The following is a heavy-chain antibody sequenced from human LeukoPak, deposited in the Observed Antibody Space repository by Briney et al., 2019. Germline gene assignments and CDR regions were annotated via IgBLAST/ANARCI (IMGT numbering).Heavy chain of an antibody. CDR2: IYTRGST. CDR1: GGSISSGRYY. J-gene: IGHJ5*02. D-gene: IGHD6-6*01. CDR3: ARGGVIAVRNWFDP. Sequence: PSETLSLTCNVSGGSISSGRYYWSWIRQPAGKGLEWIGRIYTRGSTNYNPSLKSRVTMSVDTSKNQFSLKLSSVTAADTAVYYCARGGVIAVRNWFDPWGQGTLVTVSS. V-gene: IGHV4-61*02.